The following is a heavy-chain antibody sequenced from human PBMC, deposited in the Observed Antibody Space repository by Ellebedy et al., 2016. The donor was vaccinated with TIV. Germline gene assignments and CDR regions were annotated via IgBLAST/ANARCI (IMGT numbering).Heavy chain of an antibody. CDR1: GFTFSSHG. Sequence: PGGSLRLSCAASGFTFSSHGMHWVRQAPGKGLEWVAVVWSDGTDKYYTESVKGRFTISRDNSNNSLYLQMNSLRAEDTAVYYCARDLDYYYGMDVWGQGTTVTVSS. CDR3: ARDLDYYYGMDV. CDR2: VWSDGTDK. V-gene: IGHV3-33*01. J-gene: IGHJ6*02.